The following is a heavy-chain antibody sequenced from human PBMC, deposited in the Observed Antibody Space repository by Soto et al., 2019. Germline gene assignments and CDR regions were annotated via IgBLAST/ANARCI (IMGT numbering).Heavy chain of an antibody. CDR2: IYYSGST. V-gene: IGHV4-59*01. D-gene: IGHD3-10*01. CDR1: GGSISSYY. J-gene: IGHJ4*02. Sequence: PSETLSLTCTVSGGSISSYYWSWIRQPPGKGLEWIGYIYYSGSTNYNPSLKSRGTISVDTSKNHFSLKLSSVTAADTAVYYCARGTTMLRGSYYVYFDYWGQGTLVTVSS. CDR3: ARGTTMLRGSYYVYFDY.